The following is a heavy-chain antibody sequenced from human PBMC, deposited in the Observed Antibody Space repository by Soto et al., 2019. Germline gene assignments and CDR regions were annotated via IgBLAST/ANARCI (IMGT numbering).Heavy chain of an antibody. V-gene: IGHV2-5*01. D-gene: IGHD6-6*01. CDR2: IYWNDDK. CDR3: ARSSIAARLVTY. CDR1: GFSLSTSGVG. Sequence: QITLKESGPTLVKPTQTLTLTCTFSGFSLSTSGVGVGWIRQPPGKALEWLALIYWNDDKRYSPSLKSRRTITKDPSKNQVVLTMTNMDPVDTATYYCARSSIAARLVTYWGQGTLVTVSS. J-gene: IGHJ4*02.